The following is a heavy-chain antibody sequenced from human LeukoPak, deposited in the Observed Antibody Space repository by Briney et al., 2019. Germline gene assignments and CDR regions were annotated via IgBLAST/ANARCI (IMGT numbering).Heavy chain of an antibody. Sequence: SVKVSCKASGVTFSSYAISWVRQAPGQGLEWMGGIIPIFGTANYAQKFQGRVTITADESTSTAYMELSSLRSEDTAVYYCARDSTLYYFDYWGQGTLVTVSS. CDR3: ARDSTLYYFDY. CDR2: IIPIFGTA. J-gene: IGHJ4*02. D-gene: IGHD2/OR15-2a*01. V-gene: IGHV1-69*13. CDR1: GVTFSSYA.